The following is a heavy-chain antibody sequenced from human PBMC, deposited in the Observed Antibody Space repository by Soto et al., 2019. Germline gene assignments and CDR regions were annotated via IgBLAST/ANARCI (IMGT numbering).Heavy chain of an antibody. CDR2: MTPTSGGT. J-gene: IGHJ4*02. D-gene: IGHD4-17*01. V-gene: IGHV1-2*04. Sequence: HVQLVQSGAEVMKPAASGKVSCNSSGYTFTGYYMHWVRQAPGKGLEWMGWMTPTSGGTNYAQKCQGWVTMTRATSISTAYMGMSSLRSDGTAVYYCSRDECGDEATMAYWGQGTLVTVSS. CDR1: GYTFTGYY. CDR3: SRDECGDEATMAY.